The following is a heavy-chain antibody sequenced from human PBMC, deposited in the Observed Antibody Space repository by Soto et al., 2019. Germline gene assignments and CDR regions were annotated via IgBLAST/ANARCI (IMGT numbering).Heavy chain of an antibody. CDR1: GFTFSDHY. V-gene: IGHV3-11*06. Sequence: GGSLRLSCAASGFTFSDHYMTWIRQAPGKGLEWVSYISSSTSYTNYADSVKGRFTISRDNAKNSLYLQMNSLRAEDTAVYYCASGAASTISKIDYWGQGTLVTVSS. D-gene: IGHD6-13*01. J-gene: IGHJ4*02. CDR3: ASGAASTISKIDY. CDR2: ISSSTSYT.